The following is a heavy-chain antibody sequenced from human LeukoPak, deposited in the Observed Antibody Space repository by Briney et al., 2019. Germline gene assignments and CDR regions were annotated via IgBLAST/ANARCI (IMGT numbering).Heavy chain of an antibody. Sequence: RAGGSLRLSCAASGFTFSNAWMSWVRQAPGKGLEWVGRIKSKTDGGTTDYAAPVKGRFTISRDDSKNTLYLQMNSLKTEDTAVYYCTTVMSSGWGGLDYWGQGTLVTVSS. CDR1: GFTFSNAW. D-gene: IGHD6-19*01. CDR3: TTVMSSGWGGLDY. CDR2: IKSKTDGGTT. J-gene: IGHJ4*02. V-gene: IGHV3-15*01.